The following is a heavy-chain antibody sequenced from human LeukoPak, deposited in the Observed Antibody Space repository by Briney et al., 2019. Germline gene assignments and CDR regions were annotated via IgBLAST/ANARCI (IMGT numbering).Heavy chain of an antibody. CDR3: ANGVVPAAIYY. D-gene: IGHD2-2*02. CDR1: GGSISSYY. J-gene: IGHJ4*02. CDR2: IYYSGST. Sequence: PSETLSLTCTVSGGSISSYYWSWIRQPPGKGLEWIGYIYYSGSTNYNPSLKSRVTISVDTSKNQFSLKLSSVTAADTDVYYCANGVVPAAIYYWGQGTLVTVSS. V-gene: IGHV4-59*08.